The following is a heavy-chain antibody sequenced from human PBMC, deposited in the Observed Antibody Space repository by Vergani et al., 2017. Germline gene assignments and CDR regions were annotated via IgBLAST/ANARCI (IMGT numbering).Heavy chain of an antibody. J-gene: IGHJ4*02. D-gene: IGHD6-6*01. V-gene: IGHV3-43*01. CDR1: GFTFDDYT. CDR2: ISWVGGST. CDR3: AKDILGEQVVGAFDY. Sequence: VQLVESGGGVVQPGGSLRLSCAASGFTFDDYTLHWVRQAPGKGLDWVSLISWVGGSTYYADSMKGRFTISRDNSKNSLYLQMNSLRTEDTALYYCAKDILGEQVVGAFDYWGQGTLVTVSS.